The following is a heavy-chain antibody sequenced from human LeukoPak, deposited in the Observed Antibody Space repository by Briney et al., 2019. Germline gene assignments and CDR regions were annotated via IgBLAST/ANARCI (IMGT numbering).Heavy chain of an antibody. CDR2: INHSGST. V-gene: IGHV4-34*01. D-gene: IGHD2-2*01. Sequence: PSETLSLTCAVYGGSFSGYYWSWIRQPPGKGLEWIGEINHSGSTNYNPSLKSRVTISVDTSKNQFSLKLSSVTAADTAVYYCARVGEVPAAILGFDPWGQGTLVTVSS. CDR1: GGSFSGYY. J-gene: IGHJ5*02. CDR3: ARVGEVPAAILGFDP.